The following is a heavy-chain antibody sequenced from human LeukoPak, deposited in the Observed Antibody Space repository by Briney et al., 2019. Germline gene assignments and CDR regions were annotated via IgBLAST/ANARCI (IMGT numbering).Heavy chain of an antibody. V-gene: IGHV3-33*06. J-gene: IGHJ4*02. CDR1: GFTFSSYG. CDR3: AKDRTPGWYFDY. D-gene: IGHD3-9*01. CDR2: IWYDGSNK. Sequence: GGSVRLSCAASGFTFSSYGMHWVRQAPGKGLEWVAVIWYDGSNKYYADSVKGRFTISRDNSKNTLYLQMNSLRAEDTGVYYCAKDRTPGWYFDYWGQGTLVTVSS.